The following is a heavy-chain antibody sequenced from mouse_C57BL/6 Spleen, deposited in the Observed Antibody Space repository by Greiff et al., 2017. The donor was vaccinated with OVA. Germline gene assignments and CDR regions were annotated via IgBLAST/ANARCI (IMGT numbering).Heavy chain of an antibody. CDR3: ARVGSSHYFDY. CDR2: INYDGSST. Sequence: DVKLVESEGGLVQPGSSMKLSCTASGFTFSDYYMAWVRQVPEKGLEWVANINYDGSSTYYLDSLKSRFIISRDNAKNILYLQMSSLKSEDTATYYCARVGSSHYFDYWGQGTTLTVSS. CDR1: GFTFSDYY. V-gene: IGHV5-16*01. J-gene: IGHJ2*01. D-gene: IGHD1-1*01.